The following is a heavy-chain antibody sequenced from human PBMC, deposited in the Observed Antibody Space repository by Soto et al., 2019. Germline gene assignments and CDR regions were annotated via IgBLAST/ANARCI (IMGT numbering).Heavy chain of an antibody. D-gene: IGHD2-15*01. J-gene: IGHJ5*02. Sequence: SETLSLTCAVHGGSFSGYYWSWIRQPPGKGLEWIGEINHSGSTNYNPSLKSRVTISVDTSKNQFSLKLSSVTAADTAMYYCASGYCSGGSCSGWLDPWGQRTLVTSPQ. V-gene: IGHV4-34*01. CDR1: GGSFSGYY. CDR3: ASGYCSGGSCSGWLDP. CDR2: INHSGST.